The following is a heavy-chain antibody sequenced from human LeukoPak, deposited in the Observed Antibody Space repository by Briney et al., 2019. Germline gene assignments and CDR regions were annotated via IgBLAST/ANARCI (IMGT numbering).Heavy chain of an antibody. CDR2: IDYSGST. D-gene: IGHD3-22*01. J-gene: IGHJ3*02. Sequence: SETLSLTRTVSGGSISSYYWSRIRQPPGKGLEWMGDIDYSGSTNYNPSLKSRVTISVDTSKNQFSLKLSSVTAADTAVYYCARDSQYYDSSGYPNAFDIWGQGTMVTVSS. CDR1: GGSISSYY. CDR3: ARDSQYYDSSGYPNAFDI. V-gene: IGHV4-59*01.